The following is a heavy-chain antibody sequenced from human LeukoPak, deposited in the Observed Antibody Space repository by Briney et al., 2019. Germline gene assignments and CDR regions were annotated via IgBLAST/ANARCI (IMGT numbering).Heavy chain of an antibody. D-gene: IGHD6-13*01. CDR3: ARDLEAANTYYFDY. J-gene: IGHJ4*02. Sequence: PGGSLRLSCAASGFTVSSSYMSWVRQAPGQGLEWVSIISSAGTTYYADSVKGRFTISRDNSKNTVYLQVNSLRDEDTAVYYCARDLEAANTYYFDYWGQGTIVTVSS. V-gene: IGHV3-66*01. CDR1: GFTVSSSY. CDR2: ISSAGTT.